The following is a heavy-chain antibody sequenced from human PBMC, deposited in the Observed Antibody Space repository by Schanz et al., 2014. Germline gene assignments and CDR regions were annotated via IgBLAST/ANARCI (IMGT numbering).Heavy chain of an antibody. D-gene: IGHD3-10*01. J-gene: IGHJ3*02. CDR1: GFTFSSYA. CDR3: AKGRFGELSAFDI. CDR2: ISDSGDTA. V-gene: IGHV3-23*04. Sequence: VQLVESGGGVVQPGKSLRLSCAASGFTFSSYAMSWVRQAPGKGLEWVSLISDSGDTAYYADSVKGRFTISRDNTKNSLFLQLNSLRADDTAVYYCAKGRFGELSAFDIWGQGTMVTVSS.